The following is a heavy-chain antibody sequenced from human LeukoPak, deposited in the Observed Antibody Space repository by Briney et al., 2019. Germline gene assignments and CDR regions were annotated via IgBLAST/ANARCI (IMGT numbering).Heavy chain of an antibody. Sequence: GGSLRLSCAASGFTIGSYWMTWVRQAPGRGLEWVANIQNDGRAKFYVDSVKGRFTISRDSTKNSLYLQMDSLTADDTAVYFCACLLGPSDYWGQGTLVTVSS. D-gene: IGHD2-8*02. V-gene: IGHV3-7*01. CDR2: IQNDGRAK. J-gene: IGHJ4*02. CDR3: ACLLGPSDY. CDR1: GFTIGSYW.